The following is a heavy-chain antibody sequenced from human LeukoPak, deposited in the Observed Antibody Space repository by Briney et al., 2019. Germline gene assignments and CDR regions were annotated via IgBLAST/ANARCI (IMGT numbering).Heavy chain of an antibody. Sequence: GASVKVSCKASGGTFSSYAISWVRQAPGQGLEWMGGIISIFGTANYAQKFQGRVTITADESTSTAYMELSSLRSEDTAVYYCARVFIAKARVGAFDIWGQGTMVTVSS. D-gene: IGHD6-13*01. CDR3: ARVFIAKARVGAFDI. CDR1: GGTFSSYA. V-gene: IGHV1-69*13. J-gene: IGHJ3*02. CDR2: IISIFGTA.